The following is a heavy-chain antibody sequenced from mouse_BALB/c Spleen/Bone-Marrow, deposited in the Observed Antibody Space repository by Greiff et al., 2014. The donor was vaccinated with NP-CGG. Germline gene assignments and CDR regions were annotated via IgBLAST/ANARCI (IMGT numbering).Heavy chain of an antibody. J-gene: IGHJ4*01. CDR2: ISTYSGNT. V-gene: IGHV1-67*01. CDR3: ASYGSSYYAMDY. CDR1: GYTFTDYA. Sequence: VPLLPSXPVLVRPGVSVKFSCQGSGYTFTDYAMPWVKQSHAKSPEWIGVISTYSGNTNYNQKFKGKATMTVDKSSSTAYMELARLTSEDSAIYYCASYGSSYYAMDYWGQGTSVTVSS. D-gene: IGHD1-1*01.